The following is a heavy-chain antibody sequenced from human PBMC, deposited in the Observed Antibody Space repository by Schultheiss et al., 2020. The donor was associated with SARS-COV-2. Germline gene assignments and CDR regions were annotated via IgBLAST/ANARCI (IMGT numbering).Heavy chain of an antibody. D-gene: IGHD2-2*02. V-gene: IGHV3-23*01. CDR1: GFTFNIYA. J-gene: IGHJ3*02. Sequence: GESLKISCVASGFTFNIYAMNWVRQAPGKGLEWVSTISGSGQTTYYADSAKGRFTISRDNSKNTLYLQMDSLRVEDTAVYYCARDFRNQLLYRTQRAFDIWGQGTMVTVSS. CDR2: ISGSGQTT. CDR3: ARDFRNQLLYRTQRAFDI.